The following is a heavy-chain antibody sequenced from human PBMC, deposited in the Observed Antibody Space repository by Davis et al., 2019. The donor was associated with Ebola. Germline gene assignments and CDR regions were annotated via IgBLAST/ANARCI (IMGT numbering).Heavy chain of an antibody. Sequence: AASVKVSCKAPGGTLSRYTVSWVRQAPGQGLEWMGRIIPVLGTINYAQKFQGRLTISADKDMSTVYMELSSLRAEDTAVYYCARGEYYDFGGYNYYYGMDVRGQGTTVTVSS. CDR3: ARGEYYDFGGYNYYYGMDV. J-gene: IGHJ6*02. CDR2: IIPVLGTI. D-gene: IGHD3-22*01. CDR1: GGTLSRYT. V-gene: IGHV1-69*08.